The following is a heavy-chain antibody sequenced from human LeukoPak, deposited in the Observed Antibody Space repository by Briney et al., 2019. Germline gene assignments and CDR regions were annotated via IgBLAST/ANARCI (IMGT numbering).Heavy chain of an antibody. CDR3: ARGVVMATFDY. CDR1: GGSFSGYY. D-gene: IGHD5-24*01. CDR2: INHSGST. J-gene: IGHJ4*02. Sequence: SETLSLTCAVYGGSFSGYYWSWIRQPPGKGLERIGEINHSGSTNYNPSLKSRVTISVDTSKNQFSLKLSSVTAADTAVYYCARGVVMATFDYWGQGTLVTVSS. V-gene: IGHV4-34*01.